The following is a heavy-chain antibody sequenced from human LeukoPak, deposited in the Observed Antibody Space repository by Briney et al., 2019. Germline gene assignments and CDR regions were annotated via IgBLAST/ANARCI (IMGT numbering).Heavy chain of an antibody. J-gene: IGHJ4*02. V-gene: IGHV3-30-3*01. CDR2: ISYDGNIK. CDR3: AKVRRGYSYGYVDY. CDR1: GFTFSSYA. D-gene: IGHD5-18*01. Sequence: GRSLRLSCAASGFTFSSYAMHWVRQAPGKGLEWVAVISYDGNIKYYADSVQGRFTISRDNAKNSLYLQMNSLRAEDTALYYCAKVRRGYSYGYVDYWGQGTLVTVSS.